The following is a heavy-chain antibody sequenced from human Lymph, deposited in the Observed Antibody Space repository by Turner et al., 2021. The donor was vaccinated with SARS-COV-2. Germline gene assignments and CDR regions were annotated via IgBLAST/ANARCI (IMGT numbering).Heavy chain of an antibody. CDR2: ISYDGSNK. V-gene: IGHV3-30*18. CDR3: AKVRSIFGVVIGGMDV. CDR1: GFTFSSYA. J-gene: IGHJ6*02. Sequence: QVQLVESGGGVVQPGWSLRLSCAASGFTFSSYAMHWVRQAPGKGLEWVTVISYDGSNKYYADSVKGRFTISRDNSKNTLYLQMNSLRAEDTAVYYCAKVRSIFGVVIGGMDVWGQGTTVTVSS. D-gene: IGHD3-3*01.